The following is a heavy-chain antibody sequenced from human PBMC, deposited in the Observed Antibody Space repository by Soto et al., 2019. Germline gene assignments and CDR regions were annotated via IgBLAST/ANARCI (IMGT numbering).Heavy chain of an antibody. CDR1: GFTFSNAW. CDR3: ARDDVLCDGGRCYGVPLDV. J-gene: IGHJ6*04. Sequence: GGSLRLSCAASGFTFSNAWINWVRQAPGKGLEWVGRVKSKNNGGTTDFAAPVKGRFAISRDDSKNMVYLEMNSLQAEDTAMYYCARDDVLCDGGRCYGVPLDVWGKGTTVTVSS. V-gene: IGHV3-15*07. D-gene: IGHD2-15*01. CDR2: VKSKNNGGTT.